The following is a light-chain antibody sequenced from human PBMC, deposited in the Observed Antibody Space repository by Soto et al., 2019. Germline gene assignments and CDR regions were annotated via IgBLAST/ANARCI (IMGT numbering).Light chain of an antibody. CDR2: DAS. CDR3: QQRSNWPLT. Sequence: VLTHSPVTLTLSPGERDTLSCRASHIVSSYLACYQQKPGQAPRLLIYDASNKATGIPARFSGSGSGTDFTLTISSLEPEDFAVYYCQQRSNWPLTFGGGTKVDIK. CDR1: HIVSSY. V-gene: IGKV3-11*01. J-gene: IGKJ4*01.